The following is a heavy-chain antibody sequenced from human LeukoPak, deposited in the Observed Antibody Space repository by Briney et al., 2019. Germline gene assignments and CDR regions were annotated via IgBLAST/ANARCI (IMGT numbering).Heavy chain of an antibody. V-gene: IGHV3-30*18. CDR2: ISYDGSNK. Sequence: GRSLRLSYAASGFTFSSYGMHWVRQAPGKGLEWVAVISYDGSNKYYADSVKGRFTISRDNSKNTLYLQMNSLRAEDTAVYYCAKDPQRYCSSTSCWDWFDPWGQGTLVTVSS. D-gene: IGHD2-2*01. J-gene: IGHJ5*02. CDR1: GFTFSSYG. CDR3: AKDPQRYCSSTSCWDWFDP.